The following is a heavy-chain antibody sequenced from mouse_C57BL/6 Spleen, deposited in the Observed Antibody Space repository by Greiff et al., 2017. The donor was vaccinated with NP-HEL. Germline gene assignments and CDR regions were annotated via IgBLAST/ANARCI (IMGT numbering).Heavy chain of an antibody. V-gene: IGHV5-17*01. J-gene: IGHJ4*01. Sequence: EVQLVESGGGLVKPGGSLKLSCAASGFTFSDYGMHWVRQAPEKGLEWVAYISSGSSTIYYADTVKGRFTISRDNAKNTLFLQMTSLRSEDTAMYYCARVYYGPYYYAMDYWGQGTSVTVSS. D-gene: IGHD2-1*01. CDR1: GFTFSDYG. CDR3: ARVYYGPYYYAMDY. CDR2: ISSGSSTI.